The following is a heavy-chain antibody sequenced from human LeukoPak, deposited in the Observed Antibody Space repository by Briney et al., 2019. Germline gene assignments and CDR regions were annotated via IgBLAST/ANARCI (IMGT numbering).Heavy chain of an antibody. CDR3: ARGYYYDSSGYYYGAGTTWFDP. J-gene: IGHJ5*02. CDR2: IYYGGCT. CDR1: GGSISSSSYY. D-gene: IGHD3-22*01. Sequence: SETLSLTCAVSGGSISSSSYYWGWIRQPPGKGLEWIGSIYYGGCTYYNPSLKSRVTISVDTSKNQFSLKLSSVTAADTAMYYCARGYYYDSSGYYYGAGTTWFDPWGQGTLVTVSS. V-gene: IGHV4-39*07.